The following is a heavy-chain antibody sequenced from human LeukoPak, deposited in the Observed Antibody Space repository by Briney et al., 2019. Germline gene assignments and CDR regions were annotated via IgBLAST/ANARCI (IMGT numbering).Heavy chain of an antibody. CDR1: GGSISSYY. J-gene: IGHJ4*02. D-gene: IGHD6-19*01. V-gene: IGHV4-4*07. CDR2: IYTSGST. CDR3: ARGDRSGWYTHHFDY. Sequence: SETLSLTCTVSGGSISSYYWSWIRQPAGKGLEWIGRIYTSGSTNYNPSLKSRVTMSVDTYKNQYSLKLSSVTAADTAVYYCARGDRSGWYTHHFDYWGQGTLVTVSS.